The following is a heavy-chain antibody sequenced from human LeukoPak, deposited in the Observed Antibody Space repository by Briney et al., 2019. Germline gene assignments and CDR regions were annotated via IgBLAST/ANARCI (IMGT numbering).Heavy chain of an antibody. V-gene: IGHV4-59*01. CDR2: IYYSGST. J-gene: IGHJ4*02. CDR1: DGSISSYF. CDR3: ARGQAGATTLFDY. D-gene: IGHD1-26*01. Sequence: SETLSLTCTVSDGSISSYFWSWIRQPPGKGLEWIGYIYYSGSTNYNPSLKSRATISVDTSKNQFSLNLRSVTAADTAVYYCARGQAGATTLFDYWGQGALFTVSS.